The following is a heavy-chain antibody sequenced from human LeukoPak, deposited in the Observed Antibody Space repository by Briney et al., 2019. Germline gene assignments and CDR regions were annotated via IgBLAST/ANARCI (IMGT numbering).Heavy chain of an antibody. CDR3: ARGYSSSWAYFDY. D-gene: IGHD6-13*01. Sequence: PGGSLRLSCAASGFTFSSCAMHWVRQAPGKGLEWVAVIWYDGSNKYYADAVKGRFTISRDNSKNTLYLQMNSLGAEDTAEYYCARGYSSSWAYFDYWGQGTLLTVSS. CDR2: IWYDGSNK. CDR1: GFTFSSCA. V-gene: IGHV3-33*01. J-gene: IGHJ4*02.